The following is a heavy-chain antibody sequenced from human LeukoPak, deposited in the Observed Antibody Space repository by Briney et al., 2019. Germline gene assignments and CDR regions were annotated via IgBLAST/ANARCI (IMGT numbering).Heavy chain of an antibody. D-gene: IGHD6-13*01. V-gene: IGHV1-46*01. Sequence: GASVKVSCKASGNTFTTYYMHWVRQAPGQGLEWMGIINPSGGSTSYAQKFQGRVIMTRDTSTSTVYMEVSSLRSEDTAVYYCASTSGYSSSWYFSWGQGTLVTVSS. J-gene: IGHJ5*02. CDR3: ASTSGYSSSWYFS. CDR1: GNTFTTYY. CDR2: INPSGGST.